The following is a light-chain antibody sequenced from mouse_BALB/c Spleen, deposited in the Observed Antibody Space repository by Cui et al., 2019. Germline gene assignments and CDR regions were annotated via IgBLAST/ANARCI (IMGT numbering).Light chain of an antibody. CDR2: STS. CDR3: HQYHRSPVT. J-gene: IGKJ4*01. Sequence: QIVLTQSPAIMSASLGERVTMTCTASSSVSSSYLHWYQQKPGSSPKLWIYSTSNLASGVPARFSGSGSGTSYSLTISSMEAEDAATYYCHQYHRSPVTFGSGTKLEIK. CDR1: SSVSSSY. V-gene: IGKV4-74*01.